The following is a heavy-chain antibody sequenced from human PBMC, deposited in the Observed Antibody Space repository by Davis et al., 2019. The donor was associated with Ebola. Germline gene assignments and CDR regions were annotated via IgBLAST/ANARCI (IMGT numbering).Heavy chain of an antibody. Sequence: ASVKVSCKASGYTFTSYAMHWVRQAPGQRLEWMGWINAGNGSTKYSQKFQGRVTITRDTSASTAYMELSSLRSEDTAVYYCARSGVVPAAIRSPYYYYYMDVWGKGTTVTVSS. D-gene: IGHD2-2*01. CDR1: GYTFTSYA. CDR3: ARSGVVPAAIRSPYYYYYMDV. J-gene: IGHJ6*03. V-gene: IGHV1-3*01. CDR2: INAGNGST.